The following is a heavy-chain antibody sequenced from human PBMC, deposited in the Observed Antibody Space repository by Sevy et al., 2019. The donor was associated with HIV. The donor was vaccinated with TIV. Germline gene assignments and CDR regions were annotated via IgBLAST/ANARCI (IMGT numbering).Heavy chain of an antibody. Sequence: GGSLRLSCVGAGISISSHWMNWVRQSPGRGLEWVANINQDGSEIDYVGSVKGRCTISRGNARNSGYLQMQSQSVEDSGVYYCARAMGVWGQGTMVTVSS. CDR2: INQDGSEI. J-gene: IGHJ6*02. V-gene: IGHV3-7*01. CDR3: ARAMGV. CDR1: GISISSHW.